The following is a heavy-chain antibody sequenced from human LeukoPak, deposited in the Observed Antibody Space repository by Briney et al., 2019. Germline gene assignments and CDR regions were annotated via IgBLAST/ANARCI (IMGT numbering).Heavy chain of an antibody. CDR2: IKQDGSEK. Sequence: GGSLRLSCAASGFTFSSYWMSWVRQAPGKGLEWVANIKQDGSEKYHVDSVKGRFTISRDNAKNSLYLQMNSLRAEDTAVYYCARANSSGWYVDWGQGTLVTVSS. CDR3: ARANSSGWYVD. V-gene: IGHV3-7*01. D-gene: IGHD6-19*01. J-gene: IGHJ4*02. CDR1: GFTFSSYW.